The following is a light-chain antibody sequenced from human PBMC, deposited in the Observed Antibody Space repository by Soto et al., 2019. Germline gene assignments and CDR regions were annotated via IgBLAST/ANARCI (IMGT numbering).Light chain of an antibody. CDR1: SSDVGGYDF. J-gene: IGLJ2*01. CDR3: FSYGGTNTFRV. V-gene: IGLV2-11*01. Sequence: QSALTQPRSVSGSPGQSVTISCTGTSSDVGGYDFVSWYQQHPGKVPKLMIYDVSKRPSGVPDRFSGSKSGNTAALTISGLQAEDDADYYCFSYGGTNTFRVFGGGTKLTVL. CDR2: DVS.